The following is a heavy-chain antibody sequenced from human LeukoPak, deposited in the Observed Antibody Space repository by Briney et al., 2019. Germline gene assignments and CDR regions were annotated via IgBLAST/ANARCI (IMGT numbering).Heavy chain of an antibody. CDR3: ATLGQARGYSYGPVDY. V-gene: IGHV4-59*08. J-gene: IGHJ4*02. CDR2: IYYSGST. Sequence: SETLSLTCTVSGGSISSYYWSWIRQPPGKGLEWIGYIYYSGSTNYNPSLKSRVTMSVLTSKNQFSLKLSSVTAADTAVYYCATLGQARGYSYGPVDYWGQGSLVTVSS. D-gene: IGHD5-18*01. CDR1: GGSISSYY.